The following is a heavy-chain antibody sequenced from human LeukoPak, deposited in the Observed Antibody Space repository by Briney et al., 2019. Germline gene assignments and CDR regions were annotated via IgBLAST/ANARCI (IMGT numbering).Heavy chain of an antibody. CDR2: IYYSGST. CDR3: ARDGDYGGGYFDY. V-gene: IGHV4-59*01. Sequence: SETLSLTCTVSGGSISSYYWSWIRQPPGKGLEWIGYIYYSGSTNYNPSLKSRVTISVDTSKNQFSLKLSSVTAADTALYYCARDGDYGGGYFDYWGQGTLVTVSS. CDR1: GGSISSYY. J-gene: IGHJ4*02. D-gene: IGHD4-17*01.